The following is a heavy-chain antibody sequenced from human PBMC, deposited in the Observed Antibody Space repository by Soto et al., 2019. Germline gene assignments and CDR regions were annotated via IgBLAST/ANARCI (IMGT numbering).Heavy chain of an antibody. CDR2: IYYSGST. V-gene: IGHV4-31*03. D-gene: IGHD1-26*01. J-gene: IGHJ6*02. Sequence: QVQLQESGPGLVKPSQTLSLTCTVSGGSISSGGYYWSWIRQHPGKGLEWIGYIYYSGSTYYNPYLKSRVTISVDTSKNQFSLKLSSVTAADTAVYYCARDKVVGYRYYYGMDVWGQGTTVTVSS. CDR3: ARDKVVGYRYYYGMDV. CDR1: GGSISSGGYY.